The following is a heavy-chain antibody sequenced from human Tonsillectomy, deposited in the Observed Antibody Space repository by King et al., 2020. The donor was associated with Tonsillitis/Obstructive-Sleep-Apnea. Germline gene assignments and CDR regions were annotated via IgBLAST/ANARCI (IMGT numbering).Heavy chain of an antibody. D-gene: IGHD3-16*02. Sequence: WNCIRQPPGKGLEWIGEINHSGSTNYNPSLKSRVTISVDTSKNQFALKLSSVTAADTAVYYCARTPYYDSVWGSYRSHQFDYWVPGTLVTVSS. V-gene: IGHV4-34*01. CDR3: ARTPYYDSVWGSYRSHQFDY. CDR2: INHSGST. J-gene: IGHJ4*02.